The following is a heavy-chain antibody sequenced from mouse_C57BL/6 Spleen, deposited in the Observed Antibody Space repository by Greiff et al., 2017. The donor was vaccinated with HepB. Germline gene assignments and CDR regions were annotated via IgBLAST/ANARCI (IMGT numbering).Heavy chain of an antibody. V-gene: IGHV1-26*01. CDR2: INPNNGGT. J-gene: IGHJ1*03. CDR1: GYTFTDYY. CDR3: SRKYGYDGYWYFDV. D-gene: IGHD2-2*01. Sequence: EVQLQQSGPELVKPGASVKISCKASGYTFTDYYMNWVKQSHGKSLEWIGDINPNNGGTSYNQKFKGKATLTVDKSSSTAYMELRSLTSEDSAVYYCSRKYGYDGYWYFDVWGTGTTVTVSS.